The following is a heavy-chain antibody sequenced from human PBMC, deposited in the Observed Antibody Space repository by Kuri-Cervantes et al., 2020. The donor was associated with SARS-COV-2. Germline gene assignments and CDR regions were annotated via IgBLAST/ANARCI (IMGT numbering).Heavy chain of an antibody. CDR3: ARSSGDIVVVPVFDP. CDR1: GGLINSYY. J-gene: IGHJ5*01. Sequence: SETLSLTCTVSGGLINSYYWSWIRQPPVKGLEWIGYIYYSGSTNYNPYLKNRVTISVDTSKNQLSLKLSSVTAADTAVYYYARSSGDIVVVPVFDPWGQGTLVTVSS. CDR2: IYYSGST. D-gene: IGHD2-2*01. V-gene: IGHV4-59*01.